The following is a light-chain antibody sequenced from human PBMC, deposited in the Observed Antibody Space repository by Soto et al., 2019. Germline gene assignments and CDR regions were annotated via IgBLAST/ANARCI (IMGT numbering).Light chain of an antibody. Sequence: EIVLTQSPGTLSLSPGERATLSCRASQSVSSSYLAWYQQKPGQAPRLLIYGASSRATGIPDRFSGSGSGTDFTLTISRLEPEDCAVYYCQQYGSSLFTFGPGTKVEIK. CDR3: QQYGSSLFT. V-gene: IGKV3-20*01. J-gene: IGKJ3*01. CDR1: QSVSSSY. CDR2: GAS.